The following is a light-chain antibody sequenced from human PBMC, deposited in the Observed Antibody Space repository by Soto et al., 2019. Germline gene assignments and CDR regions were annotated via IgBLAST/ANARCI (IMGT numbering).Light chain of an antibody. CDR1: PSVSSSY. Sequence: EIVLTQSPGTLSLSPGERVTLSCRASPSVSSSYLAWYQQKPGQAPRLLFYGASRRATGIPDRFSGGQSGTDFTLTVSRLEPEDFAVYFCQDYGSSPYTFGQGTKLEIK. V-gene: IGKV3-20*01. CDR3: QDYGSSPYT. J-gene: IGKJ2*01. CDR2: GAS.